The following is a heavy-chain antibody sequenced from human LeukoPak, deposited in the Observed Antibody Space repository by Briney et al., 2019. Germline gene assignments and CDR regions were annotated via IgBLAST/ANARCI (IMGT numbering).Heavy chain of an antibody. CDR2: IYHSGST. Sequence: SETLSLTCTVSGGSISSYYRSWIRQPPGKGLEWIGYIYHSGSTNYNPSLKSRVTISVDTSKNQFSLKLSSVTAADTAVYYCARLHDGYRYGADYWGQGTLVTAS. V-gene: IGHV4-59*08. CDR3: ARLHDGYRYGADY. J-gene: IGHJ4*02. CDR1: GGSISSYY. D-gene: IGHD5-18*01.